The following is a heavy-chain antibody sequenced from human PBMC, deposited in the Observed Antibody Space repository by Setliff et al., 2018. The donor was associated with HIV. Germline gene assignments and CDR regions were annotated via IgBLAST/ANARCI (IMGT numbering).Heavy chain of an antibody. Sequence: ASVKVSCKASGYTFTSYPMHWVRQAPGQGLEWMGVINTSGGSAGYAEKFRGRVTMTRDTSTSTVYMDLRNLRSEDTAVYYCARNQGDSSGWYAGDYWGHGTLVTVLL. J-gene: IGHJ4*01. V-gene: IGHV1-46*01. CDR1: GYTFTSYP. CDR3: ARNQGDSSGWYAGDY. D-gene: IGHD6-19*01. CDR2: INTSGGSA.